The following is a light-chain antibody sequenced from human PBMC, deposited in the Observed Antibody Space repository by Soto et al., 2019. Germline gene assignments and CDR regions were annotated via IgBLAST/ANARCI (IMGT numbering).Light chain of an antibody. CDR3: HQTYSIPNT. CDR1: QTIDSH. J-gene: IGKJ2*01. V-gene: IGKV1-39*01. Sequence: IQMTQSPSSLSASVGDRVTITCRTSQTIDSHLSWYQQKPGKAPKLLIYDASNLQSGVPSTFSGGGSGTVFTLTIASLQPEDFATYFCHQTYSIPNTLGQGTKLEIK. CDR2: DAS.